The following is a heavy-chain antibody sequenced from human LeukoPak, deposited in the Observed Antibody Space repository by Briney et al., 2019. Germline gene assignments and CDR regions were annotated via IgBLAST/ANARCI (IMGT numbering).Heavy chain of an antibody. CDR2: ISYDGSNK. CDR1: GFTFSTYG. D-gene: IGHD3-22*01. CDR3: ARPHTTYYYDSSASHY. J-gene: IGHJ4*02. Sequence: PGRSLRLSCAASGFTFSTYGMHWVRQAPGKGLEWVAVISYDGSNKHYADSVKGRFTISRDNAKNSLYLQMNSLRAEDTAVYYCARPHTTYYYDSSASHYWGQGTLVTVSS. V-gene: IGHV3-30*03.